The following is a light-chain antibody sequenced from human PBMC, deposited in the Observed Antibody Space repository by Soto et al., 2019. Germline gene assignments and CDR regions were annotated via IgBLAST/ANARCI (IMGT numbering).Light chain of an antibody. V-gene: IGKV1-39*01. J-gene: IGKJ5*01. CDR2: AAS. CDR3: QQSYSTPLIT. Sequence: DIQMTQSPSSLSSSVGDRVTITCRASQSISSYLNWYQQKPGKAPKLLIYAASSLQSGVPSRFSGSGSGTDFTLTISRLQPEDVASYYCQQSYSTPLITFGQGTQVEIK. CDR1: QSISSY.